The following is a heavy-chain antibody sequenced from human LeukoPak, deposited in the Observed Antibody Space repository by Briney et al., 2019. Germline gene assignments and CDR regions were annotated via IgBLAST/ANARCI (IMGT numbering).Heavy chain of an antibody. CDR3: ARDQSEDFINWFDP. J-gene: IGHJ5*02. D-gene: IGHD2/OR15-2a*01. Sequence: ASVTVSCKASGYTFTVYSIHWVRQAPGQGLEWMGWINPNTGGTNYAQNFQGRVTMTRDTSISTAYMELSSLTSDDTAVYYCARDQSEDFINWFDPWGQGTLVTVSS. V-gene: IGHV1-2*02. CDR2: INPNTGGT. CDR1: GYTFTVYS.